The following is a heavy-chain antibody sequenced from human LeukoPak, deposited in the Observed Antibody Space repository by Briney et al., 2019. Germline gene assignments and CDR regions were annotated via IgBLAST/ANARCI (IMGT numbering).Heavy chain of an antibody. CDR3: ARGKKRTSEYYFDY. CDR2: INGDGSST. J-gene: IGHJ4*02. CDR1: GFTFSSYW. V-gene: IGHV3-74*01. Sequence: GGSLRLSCAASGFTFSSYWMHWVRQAPGKGLVWVSRINGDGSSTSYADSVKGRFTISRDNAKNTLYLQMNSLRAEDTVVYYCARGKKRTSEYYFDYWGQGTLVTVSS.